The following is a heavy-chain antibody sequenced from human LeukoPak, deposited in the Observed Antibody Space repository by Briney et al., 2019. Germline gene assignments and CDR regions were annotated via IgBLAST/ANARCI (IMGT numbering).Heavy chain of an antibody. CDR1: GFTFSSYA. Sequence: GGSLRLSCAASGFTFSSYAMSWVRQAPGKGLEWVSYISSSGSTIYYADSVKGRFTISRDNAKNSLYLQMNSLRAEDTAVYYCAREPMGYYDSSGYRFDYWGQGTLVTVSS. CDR2: ISSSGSTI. J-gene: IGHJ4*02. D-gene: IGHD3-22*01. CDR3: AREPMGYYDSSGYRFDY. V-gene: IGHV3-48*04.